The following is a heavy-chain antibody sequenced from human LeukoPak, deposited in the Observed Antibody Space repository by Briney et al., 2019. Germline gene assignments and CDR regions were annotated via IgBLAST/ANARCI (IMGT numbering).Heavy chain of an antibody. CDR3: ARGYSYGFSYYYYYMDV. Sequence: PSKTLSLTCTVSGGSITNNNCYWGWVRQPPGKGLEWIGEINHSGSTNYNPSLKSRVTISVDTSKNQFSLKLSSVTAADTAVYYCARGYSYGFSYYYYYMDVWGKGTTVTVSS. CDR2: INHSGST. D-gene: IGHD5-18*01. J-gene: IGHJ6*03. V-gene: IGHV4-39*07. CDR1: GGSITNNNCY.